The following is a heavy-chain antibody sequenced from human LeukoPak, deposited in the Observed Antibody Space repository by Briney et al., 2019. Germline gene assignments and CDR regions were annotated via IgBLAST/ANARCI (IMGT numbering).Heavy chain of an antibody. CDR3: ARDFSPQGSSGWLVY. D-gene: IGHD6-19*01. CDR1: GFTFSSYE. Sequence: GGSLRLSCAASGFTFSSYEMNWVRQAPGKGLEWVSYISSSGSSKYYADSVKGRFTISRDNAKNSLYLQMNSLRAEDTAVYYCARDFSPQGSSGWLVYWGQGTLVTVSS. V-gene: IGHV3-48*03. CDR2: ISSSGSSK. J-gene: IGHJ4*02.